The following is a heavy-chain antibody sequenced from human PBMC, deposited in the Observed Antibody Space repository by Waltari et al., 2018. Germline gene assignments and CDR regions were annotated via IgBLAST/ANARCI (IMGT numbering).Heavy chain of an antibody. CDR1: GLTFNSYE. V-gene: IGHV3-48*03. J-gene: IGHJ3*01. CDR2: ISSSESTI. D-gene: IGHD1-26*01. CDR3: ARGPYSGTYSDAFDV. Sequence: EVQLVEYGGGLVQPGGSMRLSCAASGLTFNSYEMNGIRQAPGKGLEWVSYISSSESTIYYADSVKGRFTISRDNTKDSVYLQLNGLRGEDTAVYYCARGPYSGTYSDAFDVWGHGTMVTVSS.